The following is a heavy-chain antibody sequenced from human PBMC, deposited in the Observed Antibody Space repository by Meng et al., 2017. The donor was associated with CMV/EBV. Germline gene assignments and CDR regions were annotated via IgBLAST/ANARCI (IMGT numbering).Heavy chain of an antibody. CDR2: IYFGGNT. J-gene: IGHJ4*02. D-gene: IGHD4-17*01. CDR3: ARDLGYGDYVGYFDY. CDR1: GGSIYSSTFY. V-gene: IGHV4-39*07. Sequence: SETLSLTCTVSGGSIYSSTFYWGWIRQPPGKGLEWIGSIYFGGNTYYNPSLKSRVTISIDTSKNQFSLRLSSVTAADTAVYYCARDLGYGDYVGYFDYWGQGTLVTVSS.